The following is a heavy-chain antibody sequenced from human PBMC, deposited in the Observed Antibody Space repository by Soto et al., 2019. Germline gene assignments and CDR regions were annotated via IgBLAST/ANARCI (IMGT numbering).Heavy chain of an antibody. Sequence: VQLLESGGGLVQPGGSLRLSCAASGFIFRDYAMNWVRQAPGKGLEWVSDISGSGDSARYADSVKGRFTISRDNSRNTLHLQINSLRVDDTAVYYCGKERRGRGWSVCNFWGQGTLVTVSS. CDR3: GKERRGRGWSVCNF. CDR1: GFIFRDYA. CDR2: ISGSGDSA. J-gene: IGHJ4*02. V-gene: IGHV3-23*01. D-gene: IGHD6-19*01.